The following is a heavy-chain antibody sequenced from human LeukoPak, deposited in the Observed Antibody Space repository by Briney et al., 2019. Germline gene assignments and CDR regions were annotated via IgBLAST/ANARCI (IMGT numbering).Heavy chain of an antibody. D-gene: IGHD1-1*01. CDR1: GGSVSSSTYY. Sequence: SETLSLTCTVSGGSVSSSTYYWNWIRQPPGKGLEWIGYISYSGSTNFNPSLKSRVTISVDTSKNQFSLKLSSVTAADTAVYYCAREGTAGTNLNWFDPWGQGTLVTVSS. V-gene: IGHV4-61*01. CDR3: AREGTAGTNLNWFDP. J-gene: IGHJ5*02. CDR2: ISYSGST.